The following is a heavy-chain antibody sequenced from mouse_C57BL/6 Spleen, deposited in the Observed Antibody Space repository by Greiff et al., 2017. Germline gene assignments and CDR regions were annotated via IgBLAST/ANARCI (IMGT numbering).Heavy chain of an antibody. CDR2: ISGGGGNT. J-gene: IGHJ3*01. D-gene: IGHD4-1*02. V-gene: IGHV5-9*01. CDR3: AREGLPTGSFAY. CDR1: GFTFSSYT. Sequence: EVQLVESGGGLVKPGGSLKLSCAASGFTFSSYTMSWVRQTPEKRLEWVATISGGGGNTYSPDSGKGRFTISRDNAKNTLDLQMSSLRSEDTALYYCAREGLPTGSFAYWGQGTLVTVSA.